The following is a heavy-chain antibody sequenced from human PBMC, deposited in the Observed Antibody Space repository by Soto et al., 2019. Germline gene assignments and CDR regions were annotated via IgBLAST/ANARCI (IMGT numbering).Heavy chain of an antibody. D-gene: IGHD3-22*01. V-gene: IGHV4-39*01. J-gene: IGHJ4*02. CDR2: IYYSGST. CDR3: ARLYLPADRDYYYDSSGYYLQFDY. CDR1: GGSISSYY. Sequence: SETLSLTCTVSGGSISSYYWGWIRQPPGKGLEWIGSIYYSGSTYYNPSLKSRVTISVDTSKNQFSLKLSSVTAADTAVYYCARLYLPADRDYYYDSSGYYLQFDYWGQGTLVTVSS.